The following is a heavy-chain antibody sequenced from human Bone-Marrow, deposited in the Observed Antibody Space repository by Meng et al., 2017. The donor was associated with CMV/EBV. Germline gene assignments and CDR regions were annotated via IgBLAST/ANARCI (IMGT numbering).Heavy chain of an antibody. V-gene: IGHV3-7*01. D-gene: IGHD6-13*01. CDR1: GFTFSSYW. CDR3: ARDRHSNNWYTIDY. J-gene: IGHJ4*02. CDR2: IKQDGSEK. Sequence: GGSLRLSCAASGFTFSSYWMSWVRQAPGKGLEWVANIKQDGSEKYYVDSVKGRFTISRDNAKNSLYLQMNSLRAEDTAVYYCARDRHSNNWYTIDYWGQGTLVTVSS.